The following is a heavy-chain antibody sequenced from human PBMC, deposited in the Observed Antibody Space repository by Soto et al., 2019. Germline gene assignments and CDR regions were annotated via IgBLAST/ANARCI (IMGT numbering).Heavy chain of an antibody. Sequence: GESLKISCKGSGYSFTSYWISWVRQMPGKGLEWMGRIDPSDSYTNYSPSFQGHVTISADKSISTAYLQWSSLKASDTAMYYCARRFLEVGYYYYGMDVWGQGTTVTVSS. D-gene: IGHD3-3*01. V-gene: IGHV5-10-1*01. CDR1: GYSFTSYW. CDR2: IDPSDSYT. CDR3: ARRFLEVGYYYYGMDV. J-gene: IGHJ6*02.